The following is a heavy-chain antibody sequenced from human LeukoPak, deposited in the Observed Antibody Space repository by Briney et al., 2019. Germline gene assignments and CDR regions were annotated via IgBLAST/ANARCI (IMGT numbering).Heavy chain of an antibody. V-gene: IGHV3-23*01. D-gene: IGHD3/OR15-3a*01. CDR3: AKVATWTYFDS. Sequence: GGSLRLSCAASQFTFTSYAMSWVRQAPGRGLEWVSSIGDSGVPTYYADSVKGRFTISRDNSQNTLYLQTNSLRADDTAVYYCAKVATWTYFDSWGQGTLVTVSS. CDR2: IGDSGVPT. CDR1: QFTFTSYA. J-gene: IGHJ4*02.